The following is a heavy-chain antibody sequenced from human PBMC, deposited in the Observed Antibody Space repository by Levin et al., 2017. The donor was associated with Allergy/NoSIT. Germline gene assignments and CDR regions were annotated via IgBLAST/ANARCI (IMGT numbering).Heavy chain of an antibody. D-gene: IGHD3-10*01. V-gene: IGHV3-20*04. CDR1: GFTFVDYG. Sequence: PGGSLRLSCKMSGFTFVDYGLTWVRQVPGKGLQWVAGANWNGGSTTYADSVKGRFTVSRDNAKGFVYLEMNSLRVEDTATYYCGKENAGVIDGWGQGTMVTVSS. CDR2: ANWNGGST. J-gene: IGHJ3*01. CDR3: GKENAGVIDG.